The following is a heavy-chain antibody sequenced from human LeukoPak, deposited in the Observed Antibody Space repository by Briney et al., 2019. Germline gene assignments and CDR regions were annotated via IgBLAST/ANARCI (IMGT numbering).Heavy chain of an antibody. D-gene: IGHD2-2*01. CDR3: ASQPTPLVVPAVVGGGDWFDP. J-gene: IGHJ5*02. V-gene: IGHV4-39*01. CDR2: IYYSGST. Sequence: PSETLSLTCTVSGGSISSSSYYWGWIRQPPGKGLEWIGSIYYSGSTYYNPSLKSRVTISVDTSKNQFSLKLSSVTAADTAVYYCASQPTPLVVPAVVGGGDWFDPWGQGTLVTVSS. CDR1: GGSISSSSYY.